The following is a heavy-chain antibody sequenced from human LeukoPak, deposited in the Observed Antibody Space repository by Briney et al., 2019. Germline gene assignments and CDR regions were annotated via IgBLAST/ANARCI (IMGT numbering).Heavy chain of an antibody. V-gene: IGHV4-34*01. CDR3: ATETGGDSSGVAFDY. CDR1: GGSFSGYY. Sequence: PSETLSLTCAVYGGSFSGYYWSWIRQPPGKGLEWIGEINHSGSTNYNPSLKSRVTISVDTSKNQFSLKLSSVTAADTAVYYCATETGGDSSGVAFDYWGQGTLVTVSS. CDR2: INHSGST. D-gene: IGHD3-22*01. J-gene: IGHJ4*02.